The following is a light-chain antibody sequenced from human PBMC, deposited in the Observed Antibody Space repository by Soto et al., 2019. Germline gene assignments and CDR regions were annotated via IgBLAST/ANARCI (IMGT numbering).Light chain of an antibody. J-gene: IGKJ1*01. CDR3: HQFGGSPPSWT. CDR1: QSVSSNS. V-gene: IGKV3-20*01. Sequence: ESVLTQSPGTLSLSPGERATLSCRASQSVSSNSLAWYQQKPGQAPRLLIYGASSRATGTPDRFSGSGSGTDFTIIISRLEPEDFAVYYCHQFGGSPPSWTFGQGTKVEI. CDR2: GAS.